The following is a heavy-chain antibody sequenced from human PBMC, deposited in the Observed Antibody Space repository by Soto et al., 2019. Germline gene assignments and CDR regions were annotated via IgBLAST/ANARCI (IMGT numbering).Heavy chain of an antibody. CDR3: ARLEGIAVAGYYYYGMDV. J-gene: IGHJ6*02. V-gene: IGHV4-61*05. Sequence: PSETLSLTCTVSGGSISSSSYYWSWIRQPPGKGLEWIGYIYYSGSTNYNPSLKSRVTISVDTSKNQFSLKLSSVTAADTAVYYCARLEGIAVAGYYYYGMDVWGQGTTVTVSS. CDR2: IYYSGST. D-gene: IGHD6-19*01. CDR1: GGSISSSSYY.